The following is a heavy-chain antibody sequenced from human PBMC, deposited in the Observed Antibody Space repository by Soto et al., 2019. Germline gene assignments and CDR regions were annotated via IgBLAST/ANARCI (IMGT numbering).Heavy chain of an antibody. V-gene: IGHV4-4*07. CDR1: DDSLSTYY. CDR3: ARSAIPRGGWFRP. CDR2: IYASGST. Sequence: SETLSLTCNVSDDSLSTYYWSWIRQPAGEGLEWIGRIYASGSTNYNPSLKGRVSMSVDTSKKQFSLKMISVTAADTAMYYCARSAIPRGGWFRPWGQGVLVTVSS. J-gene: IGHJ5*02. D-gene: IGHD2-15*01.